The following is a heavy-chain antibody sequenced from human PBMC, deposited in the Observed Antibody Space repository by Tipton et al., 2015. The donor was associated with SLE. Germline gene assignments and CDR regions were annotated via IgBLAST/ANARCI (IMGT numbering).Heavy chain of an antibody. J-gene: IGHJ6*02. CDR2: INHSGST. CDR1: GGSFSGYY. CDR3: AKRNDFWSGYYGYYYGMDV. D-gene: IGHD3-3*01. V-gene: IGHV4-34*01. Sequence: TLSLTCAVYGGSFSGYYWSWIRQPPGKGLEWIGEINHSGSTNYNPSLKGRGTISVDTSKNQFSLKLSSVTAADTAVYYCAKRNDFWSGYYGYYYGMDVWGQGTTVTVSS.